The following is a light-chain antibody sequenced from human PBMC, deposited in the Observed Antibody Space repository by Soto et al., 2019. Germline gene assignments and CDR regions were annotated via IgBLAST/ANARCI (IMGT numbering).Light chain of an antibody. CDR3: SSRTSATTVV. J-gene: IGLJ3*02. Sequence: QSALTQPASVSGSPGQSITISCTGTSSDVGSYNYVSWYQQHPGEAPKVMFYDVSSRPSGVSTRFSGSKSGNTASLTISGLQAEDEAQYCGSSRTSATTVVFGGGTKLTVL. V-gene: IGLV2-14*03. CDR2: DVS. CDR1: SSDVGSYNY.